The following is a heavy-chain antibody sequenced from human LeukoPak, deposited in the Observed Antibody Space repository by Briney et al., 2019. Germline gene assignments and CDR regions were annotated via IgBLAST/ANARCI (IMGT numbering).Heavy chain of an antibody. CDR1: GYTFTGYY. J-gene: IGHJ5*02. CDR2: ISANNGNT. CDR3: ARDGRPMVPLSWFDP. V-gene: IGHV1-18*04. D-gene: IGHD3-10*01. Sequence: ASVKVSCKASGYTFTGYYMHWVRQAPGQGLEWMGWISANNGNTIYVQDFQGRVTMTTDTSTSTAYMELRSLRSDDTAVYYCARDGRPMVPLSWFDPWGQGTLVTVSS.